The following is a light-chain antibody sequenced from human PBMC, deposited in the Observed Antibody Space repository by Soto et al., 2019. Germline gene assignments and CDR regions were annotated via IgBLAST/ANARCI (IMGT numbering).Light chain of an antibody. Sequence: DIQMTQSPSTLSASVGDRVTITCRASQSISSWLAWYQQKPGKAPKLLIYKASSLESGVPSRFSGSGSGIDFTLTISSLQPDDFAIYYCQQHNSYPWTFGQGTKVEIK. J-gene: IGKJ1*01. CDR1: QSISSW. CDR3: QQHNSYPWT. CDR2: KAS. V-gene: IGKV1-5*03.